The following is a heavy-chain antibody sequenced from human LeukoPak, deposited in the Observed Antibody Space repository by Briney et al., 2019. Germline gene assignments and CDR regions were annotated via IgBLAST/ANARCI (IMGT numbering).Heavy chain of an antibody. CDR3: ARGLRYCSSTSCYAY. Sequence: ASVKVSCKASGYTFTSYDTNWVRQATGQGLEWMGWMNPNSGNTGYAQKFQGRVTMTRNTSISTAYMELSSLRSEDTAVYYCARGLRYCSSTSCYAYWGQGTLVTVSS. CDR2: MNPNSGNT. J-gene: IGHJ4*02. D-gene: IGHD2-2*01. V-gene: IGHV1-8*01. CDR1: GYTFTSYD.